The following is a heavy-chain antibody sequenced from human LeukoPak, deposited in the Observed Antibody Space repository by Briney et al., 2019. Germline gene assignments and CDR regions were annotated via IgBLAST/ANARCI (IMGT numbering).Heavy chain of an antibody. CDR2: VYYSGRT. CDR1: GASISSSSYY. Sequence: SETLPLTCTVSGASISSSSYYWAWLRQPPGKGLEWVGSVYYSGRTYQNPSLKSRVTISIDTSNNPFSLKLSSVTAADTGVYYSPSRGWGNIGYYHNMDVWGKGTTVTVSS. V-gene: IGHV4-39*01. J-gene: IGHJ6*03. CDR3: PSRGWGNIGYYHNMDV. D-gene: IGHD2/OR15-2a*01.